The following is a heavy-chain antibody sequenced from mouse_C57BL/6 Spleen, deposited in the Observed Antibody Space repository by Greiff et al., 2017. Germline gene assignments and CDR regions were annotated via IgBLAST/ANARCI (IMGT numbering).Heavy chain of an antibody. CDR3: TRKDGYENYYAMDY. V-gene: IGHV1-5*01. CDR1: GYTFTSYW. D-gene: IGHD2-2*01. CDR2: IYPGNSDT. Sequence: EVQLQQSGTVLARPGASVKMSCKTSGYTFTSYWMHWVKQRPGQGLEWIGAIYPGNSDTSYNQKFKGKAKLTAVTSASTAYMELSSLTDEDSAVYYCTRKDGYENYYAMDYWGQGTSVTVSS. J-gene: IGHJ4*01.